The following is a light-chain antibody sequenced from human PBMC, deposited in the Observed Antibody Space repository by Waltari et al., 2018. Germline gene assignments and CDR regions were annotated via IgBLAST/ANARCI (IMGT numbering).Light chain of an antibody. V-gene: IGLV3-21*03. Sequence: SYVLTQPPSVSGAPGKTARITCGGNNIGSKRVHWYQQKPGQAPVLVVYDDSDRPSGCPERVSGSNSGNTATLTISRVEDGDEADYYCQVWVRSSDPYVFGTGTKVTVL. CDR1: NIGSKR. J-gene: IGLJ1*01. CDR2: DDS. CDR3: QVWVRSSDPYV.